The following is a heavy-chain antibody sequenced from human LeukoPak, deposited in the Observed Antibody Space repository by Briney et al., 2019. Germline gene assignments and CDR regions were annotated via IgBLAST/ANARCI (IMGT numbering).Heavy chain of an antibody. J-gene: IGHJ4*02. D-gene: IGHD2-8*01. CDR3: AKAEGIVLMVYAIDY. CDR2: ISYDGSNK. Sequence: GGSLRLSCAASGFTFSSYGMHWVRQAPGKGLEWVAVISYDGSNKYYADSVKGRFTISRDNSKNTLYLQMNSLRAEDTAVYYCAKAEGIVLMVYAIDYWGQGTLVTVSS. V-gene: IGHV3-30*18. CDR1: GFTFSSYG.